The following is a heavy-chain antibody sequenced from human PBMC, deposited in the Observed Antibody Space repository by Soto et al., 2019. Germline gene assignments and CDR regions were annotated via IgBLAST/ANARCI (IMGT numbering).Heavy chain of an antibody. CDR2: MNPNTGNS. V-gene: IGHV1-8*01. D-gene: IGHD1-1*01. CDR3: ARRAETNGWNGFGADKYYFDF. CDR1: GYTFTSYD. J-gene: IGHJ4*02. Sequence: GASVKVSCKASGYTFTSYDIYWVRQATGQGLEWMGWMNPNTGNSGYAQKFQGRVTMTSDTSISTANMEMSSLRSEDTAVYYCARRAETNGWNGFGADKYYFDFWGQGTLVTVSS.